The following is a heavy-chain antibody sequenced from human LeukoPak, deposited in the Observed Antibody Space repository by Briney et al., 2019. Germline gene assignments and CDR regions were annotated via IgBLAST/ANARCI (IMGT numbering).Heavy chain of an antibody. CDR1: GYTFTSYG. CDR2: INPNSGGT. J-gene: IGHJ4*02. V-gene: IGHV1-2*02. CDR3: ARVPRYYCSSTSCYRGYFDY. D-gene: IGHD2-2*01. Sequence: ASVKVSCKASGYTFTSYGISWVRQAPGQGLEWMGWINPNSGGTNYAQKFQGRVTMTRDTSISTAYMELSRLRSDDTAVYYCARVPRYYCSSTSCYRGYFDYWGQGTLVTVSS.